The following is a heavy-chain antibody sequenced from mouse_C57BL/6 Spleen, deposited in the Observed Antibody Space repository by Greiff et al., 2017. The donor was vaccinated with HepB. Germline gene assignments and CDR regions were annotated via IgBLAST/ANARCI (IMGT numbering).Heavy chain of an antibody. CDR2: INPNNGGT. CDR1: GYTFTDYY. J-gene: IGHJ2*01. Sequence: VQLQQSGPELVKPGASVKISCKASGYTFTDYYMNWVKQSHGKSLEWIGDINPNNGGTSYNQKFKGKATLTVDKSSSTAYMELRSLTSEDSAVYYCARDSRITTVVATFDYWGQCTTLTVSS. V-gene: IGHV1-26*01. D-gene: IGHD1-1*01. CDR3: ARDSRITTVVATFDY.